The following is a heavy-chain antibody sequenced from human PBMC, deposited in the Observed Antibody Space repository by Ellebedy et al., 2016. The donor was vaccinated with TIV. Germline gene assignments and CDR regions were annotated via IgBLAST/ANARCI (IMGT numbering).Heavy chain of an antibody. D-gene: IGHD3-16*01. CDR1: GFTFSSYA. J-gene: IGHJ4*02. CDR3: AKYHYDYIL. V-gene: IGHV3-23*01. CDR2: ISGSGGST. Sequence: GESLKISCADSGFTFSSYAMSWVRQAPGKGLEWVSAISGSGGSTYYADSVKGRFTISRDNSKNTLYLQMNSLRAEDTAVYYCAKYHYDYILWGQGTLVTVSS.